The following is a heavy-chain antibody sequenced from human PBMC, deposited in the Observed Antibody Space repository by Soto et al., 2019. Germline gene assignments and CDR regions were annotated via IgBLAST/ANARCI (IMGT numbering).Heavy chain of an antibody. V-gene: IGHV3-11*01. CDR3: ARAQGGLNV. J-gene: IGHJ4*02. D-gene: IGHD3-16*01. CDR1: GFTFSDYY. CDR2: ISSSGSTT. Sequence: GGSLRLSCAASGFTFSDYYMSWIRQAPGKGLEWVSYISSSGSTTHYEDSVKGRLTISRDNTKKSLYLQMNSLRAEDTAVYYCARAQGGLNVWGQGTLVTVSS.